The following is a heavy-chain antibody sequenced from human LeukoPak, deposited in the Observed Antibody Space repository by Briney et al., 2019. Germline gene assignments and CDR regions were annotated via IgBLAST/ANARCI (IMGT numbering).Heavy chain of an antibody. Sequence: GGSLRLSCAASGFTFSTYSMNWVRQAPGKGLEWVAFIRYDGSNKYYADSVKGRFTISRDNSKNTLYLQMNSLRAEDTAVYYCASNARSRDMVRGVIDHWGQGTLVTVSS. V-gene: IGHV3-30*02. CDR3: ASNARSRDMVRGVIDH. D-gene: IGHD3-10*01. CDR1: GFTFSTYS. CDR2: IRYDGSNK. J-gene: IGHJ4*02.